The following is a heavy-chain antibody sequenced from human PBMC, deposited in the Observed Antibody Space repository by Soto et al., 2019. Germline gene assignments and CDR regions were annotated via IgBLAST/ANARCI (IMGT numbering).Heavy chain of an antibody. CDR2: ITGSSGYE. CDR3: ARRYCNGPNCYGFDL. V-gene: IGHV3-21*01. J-gene: IGHJ4*02. D-gene: IGHD2-2*01. Sequence: GGSLRLSCAASGFSLTNHGMAWVRQAPGRALEWVSSITGSSGYENYADSVRGRLTISRDSARNFLFLQMNSLTVEDTAVYYCARRYCNGPNCYGFDLWGQGTLVTVSS. CDR1: GFSLTNHG.